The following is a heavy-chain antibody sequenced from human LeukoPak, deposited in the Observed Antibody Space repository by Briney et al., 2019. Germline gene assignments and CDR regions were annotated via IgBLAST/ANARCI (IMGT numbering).Heavy chain of an antibody. D-gene: IGHD3-22*01. V-gene: IGHV1-2*02. J-gene: IGHJ6*02. CDR2: INPNSGGT. CDR1: GYTFTGYY. Sequence: ASVKVSCKASGYTFTGYYMHWARQSPGLGLEWMGWINPNSGGTNYAQKFQGRVTMTRDTSISTAYMELSRLRSDDTAVYYCARAPSVNYYDSSGYLSAYYYGMDVWGQGTTVTVSS. CDR3: ARAPSVNYYDSSGYLSAYYYGMDV.